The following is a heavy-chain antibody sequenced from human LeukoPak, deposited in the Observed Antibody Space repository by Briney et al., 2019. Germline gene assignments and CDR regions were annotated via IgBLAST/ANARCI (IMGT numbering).Heavy chain of an antibody. Sequence: SETLSLTCAVYGGSFSGYYWSWIHQPPGKGLEWIGEINHSGSTNYNPSLKSRVTISVDTSKNQFSLKLSSVTAADTAVYYGARGTNEDWNYSYYLHYWGQGTLVTVSS. CDR2: INHSGST. D-gene: IGHD1-7*01. J-gene: IGHJ4*02. V-gene: IGHV4-34*01. CDR1: GGSFSGYY. CDR3: ARGTNEDWNYSYYLHY.